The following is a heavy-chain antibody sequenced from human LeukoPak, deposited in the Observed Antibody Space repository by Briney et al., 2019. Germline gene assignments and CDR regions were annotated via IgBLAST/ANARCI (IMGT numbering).Heavy chain of an antibody. CDR1: GYTFTGYY. V-gene: IGHV1-2*02. D-gene: IGHD1-26*01. Sequence: ASVKVSCKASGYTFTGYYMHWVRQAPGQGLEWMGWINPNSGGTNYAQKFQGRVTMTRDTSISTAYMELSRLRSDDTAVYYCARDGVGATTRIPDYWGQGTLVTVSS. CDR2: INPNSGGT. CDR3: ARDGVGATTRIPDY. J-gene: IGHJ4*02.